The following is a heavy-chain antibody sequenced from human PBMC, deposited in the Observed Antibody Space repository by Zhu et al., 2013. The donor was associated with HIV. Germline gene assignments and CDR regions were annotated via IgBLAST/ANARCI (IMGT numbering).Heavy chain of an antibody. CDR1: GYTFTSYY. D-gene: IGHD2-15*01. CDR2: INPSGGST. CDR3: ARVNVGYCSGGSCYSGARLTYYFDY. J-gene: IGHJ4*02. V-gene: IGHV1-46*01. Sequence: QVQLVQSGAEVKKPGASVKVSCKASGYTFTSYYMHWVRQAPGQGLEWMGIINPSGGSTSYAQKFQGRVTMTRDTSTSTVYMELSSLRSEDTAVYYCARVNVGYCSGGSCYSGARLTYYFDYWGQGTLVTVSS.